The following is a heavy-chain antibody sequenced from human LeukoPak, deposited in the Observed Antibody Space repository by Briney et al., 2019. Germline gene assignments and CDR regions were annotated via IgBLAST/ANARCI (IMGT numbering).Heavy chain of an antibody. D-gene: IGHD1-26*01. CDR1: GLIFSAYW. Sequence: GGSLRLSCAASGLIFSAYWMNWVRQAPGEGMGWVATISQDGRDNIYMDSVTGSLTISRDNAKNSLYLQMNSLRAEDTAVYFCAREPTYVGLIYWGQGTLVTVSS. CDR2: ISQDGRDN. V-gene: IGHV3-7*01. J-gene: IGHJ4*02. CDR3: AREPTYVGLIY.